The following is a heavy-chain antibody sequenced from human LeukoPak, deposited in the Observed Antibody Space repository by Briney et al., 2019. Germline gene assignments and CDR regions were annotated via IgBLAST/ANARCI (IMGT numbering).Heavy chain of an antibody. CDR1: GYTFTGYY. J-gene: IGHJ4*02. Sequence: ASVKVSCKASGYTFTGYYLHWVRQAPGQGPEWMGWINPYNGGTNFAQRFQGRVIMTRDTSISTTYMELSRLRSDDTAVYYCARNYDSSGYYYGDFDLWGQGTLVTVSS. V-gene: IGHV1-2*02. CDR2: INPYNGGT. CDR3: ARNYDSSGYYYGDFDL. D-gene: IGHD3-22*01.